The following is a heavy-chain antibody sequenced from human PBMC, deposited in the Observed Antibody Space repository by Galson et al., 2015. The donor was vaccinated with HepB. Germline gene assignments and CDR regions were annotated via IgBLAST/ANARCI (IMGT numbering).Heavy chain of an antibody. CDR3: ATIGLTIFGVVIGGNWFDP. J-gene: IGHJ5*02. CDR1: GYTLTELS. V-gene: IGHV1-24*01. D-gene: IGHD3-3*01. CDR2: FDPEDGET. Sequence: CKVSGYTLTELSMHWVRQAPGKGLEWMGGFDPEDGETIYAQKFQGRVTMTEDTSTDTAYMELSSLRSEDTAVYYCATIGLTIFGVVIGGNWFDPWGQGTLVTVSS.